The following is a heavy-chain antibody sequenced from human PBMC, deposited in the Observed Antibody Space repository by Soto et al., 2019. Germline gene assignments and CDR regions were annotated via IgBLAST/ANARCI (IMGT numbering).Heavy chain of an antibody. CDR2: IYYSGST. V-gene: IGHV4-59*08. CDR3: GRHGLYPSYCSGGSCYRIFDY. J-gene: IGHJ4*02. D-gene: IGHD2-15*01. Sequence: SETLSLTCTVSGGSISSYYWSWIRQPPGKGPEWIGSIYYSGSTNYNPSLKSRVTISVDTSKNQFSLKLSSVTAADTAVYYCGRHGLYPSYCSGGSCYRIFDYWGQGTLVTVSS. CDR1: GGSISSYY.